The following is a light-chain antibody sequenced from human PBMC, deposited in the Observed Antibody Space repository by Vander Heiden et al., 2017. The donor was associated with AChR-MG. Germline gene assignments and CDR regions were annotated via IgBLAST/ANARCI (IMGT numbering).Light chain of an antibody. J-gene: IGLJ2*01. CDR3: AAWDDSLSGML. CDR1: SPHIGSNY. V-gene: IGLV1-47*01. Sequence: QSVLTQPPSASGTPGQRVTISCSGSSPHIGSNYVYWYQQLPGTAPKLLIYRNKQRPSGVPDRCSGSKSGTSASLAISGRRSEDEANYYCAAWDDSLSGMLFGGGSKLTVL. CDR2: RNK.